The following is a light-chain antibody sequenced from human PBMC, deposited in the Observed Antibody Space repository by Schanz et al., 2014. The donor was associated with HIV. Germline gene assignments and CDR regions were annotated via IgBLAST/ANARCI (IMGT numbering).Light chain of an antibody. CDR3: QQSYSATPYT. V-gene: IGKV1-39*01. CDR1: QSISIS. J-gene: IGKJ2*01. CDR2: ATS. Sequence: DIQMTQSPSSLSASVGDRVTITCRASQSISISLNWYQQKPGKAPRLLIYATSLLHTGVPSRFSGSGSGTHFTLTITSLQFDDCATYYCQQSYSATPYTFGQGTRLEIK.